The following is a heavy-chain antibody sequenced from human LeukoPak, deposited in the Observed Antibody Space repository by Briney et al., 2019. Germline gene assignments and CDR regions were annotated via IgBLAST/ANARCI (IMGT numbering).Heavy chain of an antibody. Sequence: PGGSLRLSCAASGFTVSSNYMSWVRQAPGKGLEWVSVIYSGGSTYYADSVKGRFTISRDNSKNTLYLQMNSLRAEDTAVYYCARVWGATVKYYFDYWGQGTLVTVSS. CDR1: GFTVSSNY. CDR3: ARVWGATVKYYFDY. V-gene: IGHV3-66*01. CDR2: IYSGGST. J-gene: IGHJ4*02. D-gene: IGHD4-17*01.